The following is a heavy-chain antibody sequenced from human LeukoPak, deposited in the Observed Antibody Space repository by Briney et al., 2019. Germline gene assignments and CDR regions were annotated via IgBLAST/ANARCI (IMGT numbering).Heavy chain of an antibody. J-gene: IGHJ5*02. Sequence: SETLSLTCAVSGYSISSGYYWGWLRQPPGKGLEWIGSIYHSGSTYYNPSLKSRVTISVDTSKNQFSLKLSSVTAADTAVYYCARCAPAFGDYYDSALFDPWGQGTLVTVSS. CDR2: IYHSGST. CDR3: ARCAPAFGDYYDSALFDP. V-gene: IGHV4-38-2*01. D-gene: IGHD3-22*01. CDR1: GYSISSGYY.